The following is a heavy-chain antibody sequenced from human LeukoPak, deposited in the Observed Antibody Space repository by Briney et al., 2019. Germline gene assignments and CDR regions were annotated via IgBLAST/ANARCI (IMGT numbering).Heavy chain of an antibody. Sequence: PSETLSLTCTVSGGSITSYYWSWIRQPPGKGLEWIGYIYYSGNTNYNPSLKSRVTISVDTSKNQFSLKLSSVTAADTAVYYCARDLGKSLPAVMAWAYWGQGTLVTVSS. D-gene: IGHD2-8*01. J-gene: IGHJ4*02. CDR3: ARDLGKSLPAVMAWAY. V-gene: IGHV4-59*01. CDR2: IYYSGNT. CDR1: GGSITSYY.